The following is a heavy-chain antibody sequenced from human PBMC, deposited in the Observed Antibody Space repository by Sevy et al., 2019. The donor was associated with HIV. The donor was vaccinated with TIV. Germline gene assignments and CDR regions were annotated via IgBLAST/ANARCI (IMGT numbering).Heavy chain of an antibody. V-gene: IGHV4-59*08. Sequence: SETLSLTCTVSGGSISSYYWSWIRQPPGKGLEFIGWIHYSGKTKYNPSLSSRVSMSVDTSRNQFSLKLYSLTAADTALYHCARHASQGDYPLDLWGQGTLVTVSS. D-gene: IGHD4-17*01. CDR3: ARHASQGDYPLDL. J-gene: IGHJ4*02. CDR1: GGSISSYY. CDR2: IHYSGKT.